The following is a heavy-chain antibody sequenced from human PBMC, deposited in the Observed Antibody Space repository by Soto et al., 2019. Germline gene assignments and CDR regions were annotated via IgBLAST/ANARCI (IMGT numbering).Heavy chain of an antibody. CDR1: GFTFDDYA. D-gene: IGHD5-12*01. J-gene: IGHJ4*02. CDR3: AKDRSRIVATYNVDY. CDR2: ISWNSGSI. V-gene: IGHV3-9*01. Sequence: EVQLVESGGGLVQPGRSLRLSCAASGFTFDDYAMHWVRQAPGKGLEWVSGISWNSGSIGYADSVKGRFTISRDNAKNSRYLQMTSLGAEDTALYYCAKDRSRIVATYNVDYWGQGTLVTVSS.